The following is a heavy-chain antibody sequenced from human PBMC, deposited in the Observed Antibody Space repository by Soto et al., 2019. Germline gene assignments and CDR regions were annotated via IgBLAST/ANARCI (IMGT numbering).Heavy chain of an antibody. J-gene: IGHJ6*02. D-gene: IGHD2-8*01. V-gene: IGHV1-69*12. CDR2: IMPVFRTP. Sequence: QVHLEQSGAEVKKPGSSVKVSCKASGGTFRTAAVSWVRQAPGQGLEWLGGIMPVFRTPDYAQKFQGRVTITADESTSTAYMELSGLRSDDTAVYYCPRDNDRPQLGGNYYYILDVWGQGTTITVPS. CDR3: PRDNDRPQLGGNYYYILDV. CDR1: GGTFRTAA.